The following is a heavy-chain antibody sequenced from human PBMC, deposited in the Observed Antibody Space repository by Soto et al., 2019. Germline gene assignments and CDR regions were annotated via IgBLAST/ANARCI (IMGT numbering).Heavy chain of an antibody. CDR3: ARTNRISGYSYGSFDY. CDR2: IDWDDDK. V-gene: IGHV2-70*11. J-gene: IGHJ4*02. Sequence: SGPTLVNPTQTLTLTCTFSGFSLSTSGMCVSWIRQPPGKALEWLARIDWDDDKYYSTSLKTRLTISKDTSKNQVVLTMTNMDPVDTATYYCARTNRISGYSYGSFDYWGQGTLVTVSS. D-gene: IGHD5-18*01. CDR1: GFSLSTSGMC.